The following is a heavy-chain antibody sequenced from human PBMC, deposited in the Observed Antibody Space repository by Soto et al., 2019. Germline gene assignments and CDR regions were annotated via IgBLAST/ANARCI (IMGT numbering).Heavy chain of an antibody. V-gene: IGHV3-43*02. J-gene: IGHJ4*02. CDR2: ISGDGGST. CDR1: GFTFDDYA. CDR3: AQREKGALVY. D-gene: IGHD2-21*01. Sequence: GGSLRLSCAASGFTFDDYAMHWVRQAPGKGLEWVSLISGDGGSTYYADSVKGRFTISRDNSKNSLYLQMNSLRTEDTALYYSAQREKGALVYWGPGKLGSVS.